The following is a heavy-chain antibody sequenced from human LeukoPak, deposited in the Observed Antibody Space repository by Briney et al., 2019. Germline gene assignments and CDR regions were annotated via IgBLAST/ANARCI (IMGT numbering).Heavy chain of an antibody. V-gene: IGHV4-61*02. D-gene: IGHD6-19*01. CDR1: GASISSDTKF. CDR2: ISSSGRT. Sequence: SETLSLTCTVSGASISSDTKFWSWIRQPAGKGLEWIGRISSSGRTDYNPSLKSRVTISLDTSKNQFSMQLNSVTAADTAVYYCSRGAGPPWFDPWGQGILVGVSS. J-gene: IGHJ5*02. CDR3: SRGAGPPWFDP.